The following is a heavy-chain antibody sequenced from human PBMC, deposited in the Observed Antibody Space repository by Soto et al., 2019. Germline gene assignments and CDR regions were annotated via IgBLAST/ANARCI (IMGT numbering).Heavy chain of an antibody. CDR3: ATVQTEGAFDI. Sequence: GGSRRLSCAASGFTVSSNYMSWVRQAPGKGLEWVSVIYSGGSRYYADSVKCRFTISRDNSKNPLYLQMISLTAQAPAVYYCATVQTEGAFDIWRQGPMVTVSS. D-gene: IGHD1-1*01. V-gene: IGHV3-53*01. J-gene: IGHJ3*02. CDR2: IYSGGSR. CDR1: GFTVSSNY.